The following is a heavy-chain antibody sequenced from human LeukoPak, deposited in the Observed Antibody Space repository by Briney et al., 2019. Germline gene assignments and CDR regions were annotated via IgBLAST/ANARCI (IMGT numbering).Heavy chain of an antibody. V-gene: IGHV1-2*02. CDR2: IHPDNGGT. Sequence: GASVKVSCKTSGYTFIGYYIHWVRQAPGQGLEWMGCIHPDNGGTNYAQKFRGRVTITRDTSISTAYMELSRLRSDDTAVYYCARVGITMVRGVIGVPIFYDYWGQGTLVTVSS. J-gene: IGHJ4*02. CDR3: ARVGITMVRGVIGVPIFYDY. D-gene: IGHD3-10*01. CDR1: GYTFIGYY.